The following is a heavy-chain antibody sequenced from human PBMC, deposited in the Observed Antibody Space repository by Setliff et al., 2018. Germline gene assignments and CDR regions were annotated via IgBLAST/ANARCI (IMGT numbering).Heavy chain of an antibody. CDR3: TRAYSGSHDY. CDR2: IYHSGTT. J-gene: IGHJ4*02. D-gene: IGHD1-26*01. V-gene: IGHV4-4*02. CDR1: GGSISSPNW. Sequence: PSETLSLTCAVPGGSISSPNWWNWVRQPPGKGLEWIGEIYHSGTTNYNPSLKSRVTMSVDKSRNQFSLRLTSVTAADTAIYYCTRAYSGSHDYWGQGTLVTVSS.